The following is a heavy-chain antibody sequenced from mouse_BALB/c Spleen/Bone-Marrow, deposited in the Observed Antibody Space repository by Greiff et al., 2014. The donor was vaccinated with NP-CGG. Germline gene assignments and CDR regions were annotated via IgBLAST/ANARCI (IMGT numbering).Heavy chain of an antibody. Sequence: VKLMESGPGLVAPSQSLSITCTVSGFSLTDYGVSWIRQPPGKGLEWLGVIWGGGSTYYNSALKSRLSISKDNSKSQVFLKMNSLQPDDTAMCYCAKRGGLGPYWYFDVWGAGTTVTVSS. CDR3: AKRGGLGPYWYFDV. J-gene: IGHJ1*01. D-gene: IGHD4-1*01. CDR1: GFSLTDYG. V-gene: IGHV2-6-5*01. CDR2: IWGGGST.